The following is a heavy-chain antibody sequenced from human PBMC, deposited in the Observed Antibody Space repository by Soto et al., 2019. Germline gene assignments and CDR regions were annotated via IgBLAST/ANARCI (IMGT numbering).Heavy chain of an antibody. V-gene: IGHV4-34*01. CDR1: GGSFSGYY. CDR3: ARGQWFGDFDY. J-gene: IGHJ4*02. Sequence: QVQLQQWGAGLLKPSETLSLTCAVYGGSFSGYYWSWIRQPPGKGLEWIGEINHSGSTNYNPSLKSRVTISVDTSKNQFSLKLSSVTAADTAVYYCARGQWFGDFDYWGQGTLVTVSS. D-gene: IGHD3-10*01. CDR2: INHSGST.